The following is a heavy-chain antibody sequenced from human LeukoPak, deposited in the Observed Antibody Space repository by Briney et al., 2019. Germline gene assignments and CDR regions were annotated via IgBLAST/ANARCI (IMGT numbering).Heavy chain of an antibody. CDR2: LSSTGSTR. V-gene: IGHV3-48*03. CDR3: ARVSTIMTTYWFDP. J-gene: IGHJ5*02. Sequence: GGSLRLSCAASGFTFSTSEMNWVRQAPGKGLEWVSYLSSTGSTRYYADSVQGRFTISRDNTKKSLYLQMTGLRVEDTAIYYCARVSTIMTTYWFDPWGQGALVSVSS. CDR1: GFTFSTSE. D-gene: IGHD4-11*01.